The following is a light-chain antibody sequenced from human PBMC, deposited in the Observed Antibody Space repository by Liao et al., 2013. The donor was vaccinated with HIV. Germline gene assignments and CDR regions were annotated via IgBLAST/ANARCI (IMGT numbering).Light chain of an antibody. Sequence: SYELTQPPSVSVSPGQTASITCSGDKLGDEYASWYQQKPGQSPVLVIYQDNKRLSKIPERFSGSSSGTTVTLTISGVQAEDEADYFCQSTDSSGSITVFGGGTKLTVL. CDR3: QSTDSSGSITV. CDR2: QDN. CDR1: KLGDEY. J-gene: IGLJ2*01. V-gene: IGLV3-25*03.